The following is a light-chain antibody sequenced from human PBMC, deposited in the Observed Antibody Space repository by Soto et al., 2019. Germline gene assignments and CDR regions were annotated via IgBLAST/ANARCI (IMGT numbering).Light chain of an antibody. J-gene: IGKJ5*01. Sequence: EEVMKNSAGTLSVFPGERVTLSCRASQSVSGYLDWFQQKPGQAPRLVLQRIFIRAIGVPARFSGSGSGTDFTLTISRLEPEDFAVYYCQQYDNSPITFGQGTRLETK. CDR2: RIF. CDR1: QSVSGY. V-gene: IGKV3D-15*02. CDR3: QQYDNSPIT.